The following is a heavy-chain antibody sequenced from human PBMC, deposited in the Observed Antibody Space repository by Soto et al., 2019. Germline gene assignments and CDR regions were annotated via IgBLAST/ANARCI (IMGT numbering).Heavy chain of an antibody. CDR2: IIPKFGTT. V-gene: IGHV1-69*13. CDR1: GGSFSTYG. CDR3: ARELDPYCGGNSLSLVS. D-gene: IGHD2-21*02. J-gene: IGHJ4*02. Sequence: QVQLVQSGAEVKKPGSSVKVSCKASGGSFSTYGINWVRLAPGQGLEWMGGIIPKFGTTNYAQKFRGRVTITADEGTNTVYKERNSLISEQTAVDLCARELDPYCGGNSLSLVSWGQGTLVTVPS.